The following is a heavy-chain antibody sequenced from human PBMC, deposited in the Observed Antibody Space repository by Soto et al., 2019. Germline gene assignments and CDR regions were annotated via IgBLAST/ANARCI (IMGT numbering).Heavy chain of an antibody. CDR3: ARDRDENWFDP. J-gene: IGHJ5*02. CDR1: GGSISSGDYY. V-gene: IGHV4-30-4*01. CDR2: IYYSGST. Sequence: TLSLTCTVSGGSISSGDYYWSWIRQPPGKGLEWIGYIYYSGSTYYNPSLKSRVTISVDTSKNQFSLKLSSVTAADTAVYYCARDRDENWFDPWGQGTLVTVSS.